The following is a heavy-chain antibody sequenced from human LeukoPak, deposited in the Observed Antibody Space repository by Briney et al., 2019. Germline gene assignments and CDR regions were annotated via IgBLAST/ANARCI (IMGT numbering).Heavy chain of an antibody. CDR2: IKQDGSEK. CDR1: GFTFSSHC. V-gene: IGHV3-7*01. CDR3: AREAGTDYDSSGIVRGDYFDY. Sequence: AGGSLRLSCAASGFTFSSHCMSCVRQAPGKGLEWVANIKQDGSEKYYVDSVKGRFTISRDNAKNSLYLQMNSLRAEDTAVYCCAREAGTDYDSSGIVRGDYFDYWGQGTLVTVSS. D-gene: IGHD3-22*01. J-gene: IGHJ4*02.